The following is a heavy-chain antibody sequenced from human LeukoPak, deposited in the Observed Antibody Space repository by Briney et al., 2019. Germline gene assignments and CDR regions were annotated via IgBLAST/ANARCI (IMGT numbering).Heavy chain of an antibody. V-gene: IGHV3-7*03. J-gene: IGHJ5*02. Sequence: GGSLRLSCAASGFTFNSYWMSWVRQAPGKGLEWVANIKQDGSEKYYVDSVKGRFTISRDNAKNSLYLQMNSLRAEDTAVYYCARDANRGYDFWSGYLSPINWFDPWGQGTLVTVSS. CDR3: ARDANRGYDFWSGYLSPINWFDP. CDR2: IKQDGSEK. D-gene: IGHD3-3*01. CDR1: GFTFNSYW.